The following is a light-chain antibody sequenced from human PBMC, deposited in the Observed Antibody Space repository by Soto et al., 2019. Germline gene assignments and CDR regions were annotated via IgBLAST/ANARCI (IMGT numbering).Light chain of an antibody. V-gene: IGLV2-14*01. CDR2: EVS. Sequence: QSALTQPPSVSGSPGQSITISCTGTSSDIGSNNYFSWFQPRPGKAPTLIIYEVSNRPSGVSNPFSGSKSGNTASLTISGLLPEDEAEYYCSSYTATPRLFGGGTKLTVL. CDR1: SSDIGSNNY. J-gene: IGLJ3*02. CDR3: SSYTATPRL.